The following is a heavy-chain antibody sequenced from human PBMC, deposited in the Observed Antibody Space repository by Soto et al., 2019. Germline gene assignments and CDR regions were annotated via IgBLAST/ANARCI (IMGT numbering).Heavy chain of an antibody. CDR1: GFVFTNFN. V-gene: IGHV3-21*02. CDR2: ISSDRSYI. CDR3: VWQRERVGDFDPTLYGLDV. J-gene: IGHJ6*02. Sequence: EAQVVESGGGLVKPGESLRLSCAASGFVFTNFNMHWVRQAPGKGLEWVSSISSDRSYIYDAASVRGRFTITRDNAEKSLFLHMSSLRAEDTAVYYCVWQRERVGDFDPTLYGLDVWGQGTKVTVSS. D-gene: IGHD4-17*01.